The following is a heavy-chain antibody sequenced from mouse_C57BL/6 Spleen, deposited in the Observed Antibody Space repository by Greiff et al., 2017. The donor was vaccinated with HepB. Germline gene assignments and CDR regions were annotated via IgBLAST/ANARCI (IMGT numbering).Heavy chain of an antibody. CDR1: GFTFTDYY. V-gene: IGHV7-3*01. CDR3: ARSLYYSPAWFAY. Sequence: EVMLVESGGGLVQPGGSLSLSCAASGFTFTDYYMSWVRQPPGKALEWLGFIRNKANGYTTEYSASVKGRFTISRDNSQSILYLQMNALRAEDSATYDCARSLYYSPAWFAYWGQGTLVTVSA. D-gene: IGHD2-12*01. J-gene: IGHJ3*01. CDR2: IRNKANGYTT.